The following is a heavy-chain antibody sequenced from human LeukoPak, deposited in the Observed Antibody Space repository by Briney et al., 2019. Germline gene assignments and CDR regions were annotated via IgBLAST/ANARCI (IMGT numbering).Heavy chain of an antibody. Sequence: ASVKISCKGSGYTFTNYWIGWVRQMPGKGLEWMGIIFPGDSDTTYSPSFRGQVTISADKSIRTAYLQWSSLKASDTAMYYCARRVPNVSRLYYFDYWGQGTLVTVSS. CDR3: ARRVPNVSRLYYFDY. D-gene: IGHD2-8*01. CDR1: GYTFTNYW. J-gene: IGHJ4*02. CDR2: IFPGDSDT. V-gene: IGHV5-51*01.